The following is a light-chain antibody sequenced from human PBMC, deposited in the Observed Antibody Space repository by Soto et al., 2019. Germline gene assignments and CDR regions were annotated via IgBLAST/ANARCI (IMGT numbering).Light chain of an antibody. Sequence: EIVLTQSPATLSLSPGERATLSCRASKSVSSYLAWYQQKPGQAPRLLIYDASNRATGIPARFSGSGSGTDLTLTISSLEPEDFAVYYCQQRSNWPQNTFGQGTKLEIK. V-gene: IGKV3-11*01. CDR1: KSVSSY. CDR2: DAS. J-gene: IGKJ2*01. CDR3: QQRSNWPQNT.